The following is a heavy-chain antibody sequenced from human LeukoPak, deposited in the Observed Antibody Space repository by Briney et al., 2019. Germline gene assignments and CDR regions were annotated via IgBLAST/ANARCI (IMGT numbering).Heavy chain of an antibody. V-gene: IGHV1-2*02. D-gene: IGHD4/OR15-4a*01. Sequence: ASVKVSCKATGYTFIGYLLVWVRQAAGRGLEGMGCINPNRGATKYAQNFQGRATLTSDTSIRTTYMELSSLRSDDTAVYYCARDERYSYGDNHYPDLGFWGQGTPVTVSS. CDR1: GYTFIGYL. J-gene: IGHJ4*02. CDR2: INPNRGAT. CDR3: ARDERYSYGDNHYPDLGF.